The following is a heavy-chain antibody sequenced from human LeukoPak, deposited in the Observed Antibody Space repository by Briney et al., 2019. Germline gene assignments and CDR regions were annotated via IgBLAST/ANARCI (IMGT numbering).Heavy chain of an antibody. Sequence: GGSLRLSCAASGFTFSTYGMSWVRQAPGKGLEWVSAIISGSGVTTYYADSVKGRFTISRDNAKNSLYLQMNSLRAEDTAVYYCARVGGITLALAPSPFPDYNYYYMDVWGKGTTVTVSS. J-gene: IGHJ6*03. CDR3: ARVGGITLALAPSPFPDYNYYYMDV. CDR1: GFTFSTYG. D-gene: IGHD3-10*01. V-gene: IGHV3-23*01. CDR2: IISGSGVTT.